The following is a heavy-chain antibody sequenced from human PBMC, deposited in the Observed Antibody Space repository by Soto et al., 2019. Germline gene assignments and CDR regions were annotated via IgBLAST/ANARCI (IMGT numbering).Heavy chain of an antibody. Sequence: PGGSLRLSCEVSGFSVTANYMSWVRQAPGKGLEWVSVIYSGGSTYYIDSVKGRFSISRDISKNTLYLQMNSLRAEDTAVYYCAKDREGGGYDAFDIWGQGTLVTVSS. D-gene: IGHD3-16*01. CDR1: GFSVTANY. V-gene: IGHV3-53*01. CDR2: IYSGGST. J-gene: IGHJ3*02. CDR3: AKDREGGGYDAFDI.